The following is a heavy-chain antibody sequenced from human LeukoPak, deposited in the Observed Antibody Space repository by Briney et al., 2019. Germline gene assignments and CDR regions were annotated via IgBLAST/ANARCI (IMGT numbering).Heavy chain of an antibody. J-gene: IGHJ5*02. CDR3: ARDPAESSGWHPGDPDP. CDR2: ISAYNGNT. D-gene: IGHD6-19*01. CDR1: GYTFTSYG. Sequence: ASVKVSCTASGYTFTSYGISWVRQAPGQGLEWMGWISAYNGNTNYAQKLQGRVTMTTDTSTSTAYMELRSLRSDDTAVYYCARDPAESSGWHPGDPDPWGQGTLVTVSS. V-gene: IGHV1-18*01.